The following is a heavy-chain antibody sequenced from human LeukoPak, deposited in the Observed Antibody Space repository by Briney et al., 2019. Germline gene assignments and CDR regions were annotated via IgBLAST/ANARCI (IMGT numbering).Heavy chain of an antibody. CDR3: ARGSGSLLGDY. CDR2: INRSGGSI. Sequence: GASVTVSCKASGYTFTSYYMHWVRQAPGQGLEWMGIINRSGGSINYAQKFQDRVTMTRDTSTSTVYMELSSLRSEDTAMYFCARGSGSLLGDYWGQGTLVTVSS. V-gene: IGHV1-46*01. CDR1: GYTFTSYY. J-gene: IGHJ4*02. D-gene: IGHD3-10*01.